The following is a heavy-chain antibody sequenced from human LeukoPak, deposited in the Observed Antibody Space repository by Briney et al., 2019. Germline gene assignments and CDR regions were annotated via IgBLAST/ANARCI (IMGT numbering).Heavy chain of an antibody. CDR2: IYHSGST. CDR3: ARDTYYDFWSGYYQRHWFDP. CDR1: GYSISSGYY. Sequence: PETLSLTCTVSGYSISSGYYWGWIRQPPGKGLEWIGSIYHSGSTYYNPSLKSRVTISVDTSKNQFSLKLSSVTAADTAVYYCARDTYYDFWSGYYQRHWFDPWGQGTLVTVSS. J-gene: IGHJ5*02. D-gene: IGHD3-3*01. V-gene: IGHV4-38-2*02.